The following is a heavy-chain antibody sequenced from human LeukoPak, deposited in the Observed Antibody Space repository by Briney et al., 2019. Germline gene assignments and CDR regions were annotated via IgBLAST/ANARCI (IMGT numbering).Heavy chain of an antibody. Sequence: PGGSLRLSCAASGFTFSDYYMSWIRQAPGKGLEWVAIISYDRSNKYYTDSVTGRFTISRDNSKNTLYLQMNSLRIEDTAVYYCARDSGPFYDYVWGTYHFDYWGQGTLVTVSS. CDR3: ARDSGPFYDYVWGTYHFDY. CDR1: GFTFSDYY. J-gene: IGHJ4*02. D-gene: IGHD3-16*02. V-gene: IGHV3-30-3*01. CDR2: ISYDRSNK.